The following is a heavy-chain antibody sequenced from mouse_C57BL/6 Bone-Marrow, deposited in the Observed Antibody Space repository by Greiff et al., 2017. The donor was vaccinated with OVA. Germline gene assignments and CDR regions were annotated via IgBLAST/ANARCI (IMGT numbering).Heavy chain of an antibody. Sequence: QVQLKQSGAELVRPGASVKLSCKASGYTFTSYWMQWVKQRPGQGLEWIGEIDPSDSYTNYNQKFKGKATLTVDTSSSTAYMQLRSLTSEDSAVYYCARRRYDGYFSWFAYWGQGTLVTVSA. D-gene: IGHD2-3*01. J-gene: IGHJ3*01. CDR2: IDPSDSYT. CDR3: ARRRYDGYFSWFAY. V-gene: IGHV1-50*01. CDR1: GYTFTSYW.